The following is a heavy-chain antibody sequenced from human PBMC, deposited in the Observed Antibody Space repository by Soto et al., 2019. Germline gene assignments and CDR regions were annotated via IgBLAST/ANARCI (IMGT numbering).Heavy chain of an antibody. V-gene: IGHV1-18*01. J-gene: IGHJ5*02. CDR3: ARDPHEYWTSYWFDP. D-gene: IGHD3-3*01. Sequence: ASVKVSCKASGYNFNIYGINWVRQAPGQGLELMGWISAYDGKTTYAEKFQGRVTMTTXXXXXXAXMXLXXXXSDXTAVYDCARDPHEYWTSYWFDPWGQGTLVTVSS. CDR1: GYNFNIYG. CDR2: ISAYDGKT.